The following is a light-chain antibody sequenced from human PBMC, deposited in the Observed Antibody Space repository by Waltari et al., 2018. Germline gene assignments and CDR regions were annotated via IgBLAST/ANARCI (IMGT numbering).Light chain of an antibody. CDR3: QQYYNTPYT. J-gene: IGKJ2*01. CDR2: WAS. V-gene: IGKV4-1*01. Sequence: IVMTQSPDSLAVSLGERATINCWSSQSVFWNSNKNNYLAWYQHKPGQPPKLLFYWASTREYGVPDRFSGSGSGTDFTLTISSLQAEDVAVYYCQQYYNTPYTFGQGTKLEIK. CDR1: QSVFWNSNKNNY.